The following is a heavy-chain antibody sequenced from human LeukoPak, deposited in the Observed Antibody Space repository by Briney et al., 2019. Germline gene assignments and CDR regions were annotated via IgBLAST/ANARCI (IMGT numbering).Heavy chain of an antibody. V-gene: IGHV1-18*01. D-gene: IGHD4-17*01. J-gene: IGHJ4*02. CDR3: ARDLNDYGDYESDY. Sequence: GASVKVSCKVSGYTFTSYGISWVRQAPGQGLEWMGWISAYNGNTNYAQKLQGRVTMTTDTSTSTAYMELRSLRSDDTAVYYCARDLNDYGDYESDYWGQGTLVTVSS. CDR1: GYTFTSYG. CDR2: ISAYNGNT.